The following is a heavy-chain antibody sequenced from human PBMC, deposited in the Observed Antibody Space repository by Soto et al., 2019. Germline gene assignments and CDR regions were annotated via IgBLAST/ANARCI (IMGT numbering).Heavy chain of an antibody. V-gene: IGHV2-5*01. CDR2: IYWHDDE. CDR1: GFSFTTSGVG. Sequence: QITLKESGPMLVKPTQTLTLTCTFSGFSFTTSGVGVGWIRQPPGKALEWLALIYWHDDERYNSSLRTRVTTTKDTAKNQVVLTMTNMDPVDTGTFYCGCRLATTNHGAFEYWGQGILVAVSS. D-gene: IGHD4-17*01. CDR3: GCRLATTNHGAFEY. J-gene: IGHJ4*02.